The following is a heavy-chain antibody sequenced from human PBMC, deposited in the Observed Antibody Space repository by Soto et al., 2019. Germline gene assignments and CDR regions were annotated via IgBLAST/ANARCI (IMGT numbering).Heavy chain of an antibody. CDR1: GFTGTTNY. CDR2: IYRNGAT. J-gene: IGHJ6*02. Sequence: EVQLVQSGGGLVQPGGSLRLSCAASGFTGTTNYMSWVRQPPGKAREWVSVIYRNGATYYADSVKGRFVISRGNSDNTLYLRMHSLRDDDTAVHYGARDIPQGRWELPGEAPFQRYGMDLWGQGATATV. D-gene: IGHD1-26*01. V-gene: IGHV3-66*01. CDR3: ARDIPQGRWELPGEAPFQRYGMDL.